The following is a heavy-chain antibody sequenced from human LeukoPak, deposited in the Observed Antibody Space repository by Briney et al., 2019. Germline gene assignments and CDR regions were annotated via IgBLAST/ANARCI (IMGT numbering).Heavy chain of an antibody. CDR1: GGSISNYY. CDR2: IYYSGST. D-gene: IGHD3-10*01. Sequence: PSETLSLTCTVSGGSISNYYWSWIRELPGKGLEWIGYIYYSGSTNYNPSLKSRVTISVDTSKNQFSLKLSSVTAADTAVYYCARLAVTMVRGVIVDYWGQGTLVTVSS. CDR3: ARLAVTMVRGVIVDY. J-gene: IGHJ4*02. V-gene: IGHV4-59*08.